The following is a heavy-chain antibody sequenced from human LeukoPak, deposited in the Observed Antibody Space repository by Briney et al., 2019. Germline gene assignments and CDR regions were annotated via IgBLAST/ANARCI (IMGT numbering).Heavy chain of an antibody. CDR1: GGSISSGGYY. CDR3: ARDFGSEWLLSDANWFDP. Sequence: PSETLSLTCTVSGGSISSGGYYWSWIRQPPGKGLEWIGYIYHSGSTYYNPSLKSRVTISVDRSKNQFSLKLSSVTAADTAVYYCARDFGSEWLLSDANWFDPWGQGTLVTVSS. V-gene: IGHV4-30-2*01. J-gene: IGHJ5*02. CDR2: IYHSGST. D-gene: IGHD3-3*01.